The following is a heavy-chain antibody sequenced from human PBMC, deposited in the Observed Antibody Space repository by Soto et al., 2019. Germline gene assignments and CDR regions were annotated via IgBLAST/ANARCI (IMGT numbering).Heavy chain of an antibody. J-gene: IGHJ5*01. CDR1: GGTFSSYS. CDR2: IIPILGTV. CDR3: ATRVSISGVVISWFDP. D-gene: IGHD3-3*01. V-gene: IGHV1-69*01. Sequence: QVQLVQSGAEVKEPGSSVKVSCKASGGTFSSYSISWVRQAPGQGLEWMGGIIPILGTVQYAQMFQGRLTITADESTSTAYMELSRLKSDDTAVYCCATRVSISGVVISWFDPWGRGTLVTVSS.